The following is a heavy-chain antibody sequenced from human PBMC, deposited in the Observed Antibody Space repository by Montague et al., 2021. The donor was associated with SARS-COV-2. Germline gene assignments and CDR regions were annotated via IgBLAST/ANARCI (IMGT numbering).Heavy chain of an antibody. J-gene: IGHJ5*01. CDR3: ARASFYYGSGSHYNNWFDS. D-gene: IGHD3-10*01. CDR2: IYHSGTA. CDR1: GGSITYSSYY. Sequence: SETLSLTCTMSGGSITYSSYYWGWIRLPPGKGLEWIGSIYHSGTAYYNASLKSRVTMSLDMSKNQLSLRLKSTTAADTAVYFCARASFYYGSGSHYNNWFDSWGQGTVVTVSS. V-gene: IGHV4-39*07.